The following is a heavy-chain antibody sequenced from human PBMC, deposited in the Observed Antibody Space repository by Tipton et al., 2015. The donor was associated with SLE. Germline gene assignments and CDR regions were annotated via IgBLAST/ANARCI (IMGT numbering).Heavy chain of an antibody. CDR3: ARDRGSGWFDFDY. J-gene: IGHJ4*02. V-gene: IGHV3-53*04. D-gene: IGHD6-19*01. CDR2: IYSGGST. CDR1: GFTVSSNY. Sequence: QLVQSGGGLVQPGGSLRLSCAASGFTVSSNYMSWVRQAPGKGLEWVSVIYSGGSTYYADSVKGRFAISRDNPKNTLYLQMNSLRAEDTAVYYCARDRGSGWFDFDYWGQGTLVTVSS.